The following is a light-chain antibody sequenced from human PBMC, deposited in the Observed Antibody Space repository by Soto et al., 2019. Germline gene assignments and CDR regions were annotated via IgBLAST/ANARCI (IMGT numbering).Light chain of an antibody. CDR3: NSYTSSSTYV. Sequence: QSVLTQPASVSGSPGQSIAISCTGTSSDVGGYDYVSWYQQHPGKAPKLMIYDVSNRPSGVSSRLSGSKSGNTASLNISGLQAEDEADYYCNSYTSSSTYVFGTGTKVTVL. CDR2: DVS. CDR1: SSDVGGYDY. V-gene: IGLV2-14*01. J-gene: IGLJ1*01.